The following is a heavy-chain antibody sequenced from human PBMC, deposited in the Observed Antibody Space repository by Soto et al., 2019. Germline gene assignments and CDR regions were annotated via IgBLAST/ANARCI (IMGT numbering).Heavy chain of an antibody. V-gene: IGHV4-59*08. CDR1: GGSTSSYY. J-gene: IGHJ4*02. Sequence: SETLSLTCTVSGGSTSSYYWSWLRQPPGKGLEWIGYNSYSGSTDYNPSLKSRVTISVDTSKNQFSLKLSSATAADTAVYYCARHGGSYSFDYWGQGTLVTVSS. CDR3: ARHGGSYSFDY. CDR2: NSYSGST. D-gene: IGHD1-26*01.